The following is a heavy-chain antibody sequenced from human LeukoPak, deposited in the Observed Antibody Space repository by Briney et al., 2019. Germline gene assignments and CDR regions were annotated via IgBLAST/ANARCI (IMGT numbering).Heavy chain of an antibody. J-gene: IGHJ4*02. CDR1: GGSINNYY. V-gene: IGHV4-59*01. CDR3: ARGPLDSGYTYFDF. Sequence: SETLSLTCTVSGGSINNYYWSWIRQPPGKGLEWIGYTYYSGNSNYNPSLKSRVTILVDTSETQFSLRLTSVTAADTAVYYCARGPLDSGYTYFDFWGQGTLVTVSS. D-gene: IGHD5-12*01. CDR2: TYYSGNS.